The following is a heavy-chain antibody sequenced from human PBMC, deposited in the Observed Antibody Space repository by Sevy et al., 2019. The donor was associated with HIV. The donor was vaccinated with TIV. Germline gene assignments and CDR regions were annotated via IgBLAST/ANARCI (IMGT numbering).Heavy chain of an antibody. CDR2: IHSGGKI. Sequence: GGSLRLSCAASGFSVSSNYMSWVRQAPGNGPEWVSVIHSGGKISYADSVQGRFTISRDNSKNTLYLQMNSLRAEDTAVYYCAREHIVLGEDNYYGIDVWGQGTTVTVSS. J-gene: IGHJ6*02. CDR3: AREHIVLGEDNYYGIDV. CDR1: GFSVSSNY. V-gene: IGHV3-53*01. D-gene: IGHD2-15*01.